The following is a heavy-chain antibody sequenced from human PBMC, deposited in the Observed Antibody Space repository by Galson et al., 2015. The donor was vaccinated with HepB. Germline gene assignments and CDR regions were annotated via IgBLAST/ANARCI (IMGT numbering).Heavy chain of an antibody. J-gene: IGHJ2*01. Sequence: PALVKPTQTLTLTCTFSGFSLSPTEMRVSWIRQPPGKALEWLARIDWDDDKFYSPPLKTRLTISKATSKNQVVLTMTNMDPVDTATYYCARSGYSSGWYPWYFDLWGRGTLVTVSS. CDR2: IDWDDDK. V-gene: IGHV2-70*04. D-gene: IGHD6-19*01. CDR1: GFSLSPTEMR. CDR3: ARSGYSSGWYPWYFDL.